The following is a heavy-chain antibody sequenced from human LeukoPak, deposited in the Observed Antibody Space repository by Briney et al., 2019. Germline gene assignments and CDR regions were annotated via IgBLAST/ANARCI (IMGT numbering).Heavy chain of an antibody. CDR2: IYTSGST. V-gene: IGHV4-4*07. CDR3: ARDMHYDSSGYYDVEYFQH. Sequence: PSETLSLTCTVSGGSISSYYWSWIRQPAGKGLEWIGRIYTSGSTNYNPSLKSRVTMSVDTSKNQFPLKLSSVTAADTAVYYCARDMHYDSSGYYDVEYFQHWGQGTLVTVSS. J-gene: IGHJ1*01. CDR1: GGSISSYY. D-gene: IGHD3-22*01.